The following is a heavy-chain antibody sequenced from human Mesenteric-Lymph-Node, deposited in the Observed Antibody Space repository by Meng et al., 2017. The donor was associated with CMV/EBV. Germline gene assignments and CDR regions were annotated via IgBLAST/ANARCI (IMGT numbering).Heavy chain of an antibody. D-gene: IGHD3-16*01. CDR2: IKPKIDGETR. V-gene: IGHV3-15*01. Sequence: GESLKISCAASGFTFNNAWMTWVRQAPGKGLEWVGQIKPKIDGETRDYAAPVKGRFTISRDDSKDTLFLQMDSLKTEDTAMYYCTTGMKGELTPSGVWFYPEHWGQGTLVTVSS. CDR3: TTGMKGELTPSGVWFYPEH. CDR1: GFTFNNAW. J-gene: IGHJ4*02.